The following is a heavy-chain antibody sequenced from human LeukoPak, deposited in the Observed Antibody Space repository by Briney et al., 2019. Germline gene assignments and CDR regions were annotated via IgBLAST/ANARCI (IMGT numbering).Heavy chain of an antibody. CDR1: GLTFSSYA. J-gene: IGHJ4*02. CDR2: ISYDGINQ. Sequence: PGGSLRLSCATSGLTFSSYAMHWVRQAPGKGLEWVALISYDGINQYYADSVKGRFIISRDNSKNTLYLRLNSLRLEDTAVYYCTLTTFGVVYYFDYWGQGTLVTVSS. V-gene: IGHV3-30*04. D-gene: IGHD1/OR15-1a*01. CDR3: TLTTFGVVYYFDY.